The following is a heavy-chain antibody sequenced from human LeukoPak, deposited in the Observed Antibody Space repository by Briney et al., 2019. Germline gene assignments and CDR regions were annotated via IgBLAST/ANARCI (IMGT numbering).Heavy chain of an antibody. CDR2: ISAYNGNT. CDR1: GGTFSSYA. Sequence: ASVKVSCKASGGTFSSYAISWVRQAPGQGLECMGGISAYNGNTNYAQKLQGRGTMTTDTSTSTAYMELRSLRSDDTAVYYCARGQYYDSSGDKWGQGTLVTASS. D-gene: IGHD3-22*01. V-gene: IGHV1-18*01. J-gene: IGHJ4*02. CDR3: ARGQYYDSSGDK.